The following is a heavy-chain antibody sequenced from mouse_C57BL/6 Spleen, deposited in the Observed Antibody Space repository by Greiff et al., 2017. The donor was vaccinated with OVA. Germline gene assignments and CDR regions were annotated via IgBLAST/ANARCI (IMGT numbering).Heavy chain of an antibody. V-gene: IGHV1-42*01. D-gene: IGHD1-1*01. CDR3: ARRTTVADPHSDY. J-gene: IGHJ2*01. CDR1: GYSFTGYY. CDR2: INPSTGGT. Sequence: VQLQQSGPELVKPGASVKISCKASGYSFTGYYMNWVKQSPEKSLEWIGEINPSTGGTTYNQKFKAKATLTVDKSSSTAYMQLKSLTSEDSAVYYCARRTTVADPHSDYWGQGTTLTVSS.